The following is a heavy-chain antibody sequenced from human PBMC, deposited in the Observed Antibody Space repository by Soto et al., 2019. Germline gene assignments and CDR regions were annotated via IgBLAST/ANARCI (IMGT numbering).Heavy chain of an antibody. Sequence: GASVKVSCKASGYTFSGYYIHWLRQAPGQGLEWMGWINPNSGGTNYAQKFQGRVTVTRDTPTSTAYMELSRLTSDDTAVYYCARSLTERCCTITGCYTRPLYGMDVWGQGTTVTVSS. V-gene: IGHV1-2*02. J-gene: IGHJ6*02. CDR1: GYTFSGYY. CDR3: ARSLTERCCTITGCYTRPLYGMDV. D-gene: IGHD2-2*02. CDR2: INPNSGGT.